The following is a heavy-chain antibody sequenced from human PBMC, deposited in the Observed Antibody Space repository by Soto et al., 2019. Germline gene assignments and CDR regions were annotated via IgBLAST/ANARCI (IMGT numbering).Heavy chain of an antibody. CDR3: ARASEYYDFWSGYYTGEYFQH. J-gene: IGHJ1*01. Sequence: PSETLSLTCAVYGGSFSGYYWRWIRQPPGQGLEWIGEINHSGSTNYNPSLKSRVTISVDTSKNQFSLKLSSVTAADTAVYYCARASEYYDFWSGYYTGEYFQHWGQGTLVTVS. V-gene: IGHV4-34*01. D-gene: IGHD3-3*01. CDR1: GGSFSGYY. CDR2: INHSGST.